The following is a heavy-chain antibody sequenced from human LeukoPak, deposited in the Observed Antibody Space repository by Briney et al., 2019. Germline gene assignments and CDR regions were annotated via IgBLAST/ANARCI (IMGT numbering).Heavy chain of an antibody. Sequence: PSETLSLTCTVSGGSISSGGYYWSWIRQHPGTGLEWMGYIYYSGSTYYNPSLKSRVTISVDTSKNQFSLKLSSVTAADTAVYYCARVFGGATKGEAFDIWGQGTMVTVSS. CDR3: ARVFGGATKGEAFDI. D-gene: IGHD1-26*01. J-gene: IGHJ3*02. V-gene: IGHV4-31*03. CDR1: GGSISSGGYY. CDR2: IYYSGST.